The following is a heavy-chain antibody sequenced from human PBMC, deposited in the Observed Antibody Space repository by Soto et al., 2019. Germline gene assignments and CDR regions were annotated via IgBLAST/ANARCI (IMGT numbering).Heavy chain of an antibody. CDR3: AREPCGGDCYGYYYHGMDV. CDR1: GDSISGGGQY. CDR2: IYYSGST. D-gene: IGHD2-21*02. V-gene: IGHV4-31*02. J-gene: IGHJ6*02. Sequence: SETLSIPGSLSGDSISGGGQYWGWISQHPGKGLEWIAYIYYSGSTYYNPSLKSRVTISVDTSKNQFSLKLSSVTAADTAMYYCAREPCGGDCYGYYYHGMDVWGQGTTVT.